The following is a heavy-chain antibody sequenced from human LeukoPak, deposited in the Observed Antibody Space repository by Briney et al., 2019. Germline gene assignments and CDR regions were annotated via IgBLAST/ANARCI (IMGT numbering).Heavy chain of an antibody. V-gene: IGHV3-7*04. Sequence: GGSLRLSCAASGFTVSNTYMSWVRQAPGKGLEWVANIKVDGSEKYYVDSVKGRFTISRDNAKNSLYLQMNSLRAEDTAVYYCARAYSSPNWFDPWGQGTLVTVSS. CDR2: IKVDGSEK. J-gene: IGHJ5*02. D-gene: IGHD6-13*01. CDR3: ARAYSSPNWFDP. CDR1: GFTVSNTY.